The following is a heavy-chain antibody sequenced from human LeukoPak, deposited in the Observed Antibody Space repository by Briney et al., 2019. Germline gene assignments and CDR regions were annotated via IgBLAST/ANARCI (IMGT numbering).Heavy chain of an antibody. CDR2: IYYSGST. J-gene: IGHJ5*02. CDR1: GGSISSYY. Sequence: TSETLSLTCTVSGGSISSYYWSWIRQPPGKGLEWIGYIYYSGSTNYNPSLKSRVTISVDTSKNQFSLKLSSVTAADTAVYYCARTAGSRGGYNWFDPWGQGTLVTVSS. CDR3: ARTAGSRGGYNWFDP. V-gene: IGHV4-59*01. D-gene: IGHD6-13*01.